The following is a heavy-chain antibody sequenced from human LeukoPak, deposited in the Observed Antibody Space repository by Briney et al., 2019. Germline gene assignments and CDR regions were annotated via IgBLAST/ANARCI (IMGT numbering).Heavy chain of an antibody. CDR2: IYYSRST. V-gene: IGHV4-59*08. Sequence: PSETLSLTCSVSGGSISSYYWSWIRQLPGQGLEWIGYIYYSRSTNYNPSLKSRVTISIDTSKNQFSLKVNSVTAADTAVYYCARRGANRQQLVMAFDIWGQGTMVTVSS. CDR1: GGSISSYY. D-gene: IGHD6-13*01. J-gene: IGHJ3*02. CDR3: ARRGANRQQLVMAFDI.